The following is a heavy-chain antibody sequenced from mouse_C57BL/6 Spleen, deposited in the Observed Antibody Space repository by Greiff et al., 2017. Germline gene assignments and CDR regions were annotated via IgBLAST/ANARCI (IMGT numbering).Heavy chain of an antibody. CDR3: ARDSLGPWYAMDY. D-gene: IGHD6-1*01. V-gene: IGHV5-4*01. CDR1: GFTFSSYA. J-gene: IGHJ4*01. CDR2: ISDGGSYT. Sequence: VQLKESGGGLVKPGGSLKLSCAASGFTFSSYAMSWVRQTPEKRLEWVATISDGGSYTYYPDNVKGRFTISRDNAKNNLYLQMSHLKSEDTAMYYCARDSLGPWYAMDYWGQGTSVTVSS.